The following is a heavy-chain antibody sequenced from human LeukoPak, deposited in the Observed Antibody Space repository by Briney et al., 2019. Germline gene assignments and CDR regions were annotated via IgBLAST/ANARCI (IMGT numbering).Heavy chain of an antibody. CDR3: AKADAYSSGRRYFQH. CDR1: GFTFSNSA. Sequence: PGGSLRLSCAASGFTFSNSAMSWVREAPGKGLERVSTISASGGGIHYADSVKGRFTVSRDNSKITLFLQMNSLRAEDTAVYYCAKADAYSSGRRYFQHWGQGTLVTVSS. J-gene: IGHJ1*01. D-gene: IGHD6-19*01. CDR2: ISASGGGI. V-gene: IGHV3-23*01.